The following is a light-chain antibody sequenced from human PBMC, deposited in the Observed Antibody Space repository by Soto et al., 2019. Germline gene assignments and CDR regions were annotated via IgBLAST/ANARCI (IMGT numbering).Light chain of an antibody. CDR1: QSVSSSY. J-gene: IGKJ1*01. V-gene: IGKV3-20*01. CDR2: GAS. Sequence: EIVLTQSPGTLSLSPGERATLSCRASQSVSSSYLAWYQQEPGQAPRLLIYGASRRATGIPERFSDSGSGKDFTLTISRLEPEDFAVYYCQQYGSSPRTFGQGTKVDIK. CDR3: QQYGSSPRT.